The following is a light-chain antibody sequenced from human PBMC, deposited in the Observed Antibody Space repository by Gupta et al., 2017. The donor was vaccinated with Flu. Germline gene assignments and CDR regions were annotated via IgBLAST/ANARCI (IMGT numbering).Light chain of an antibody. CDR2: AVS. CDR1: QASRND. Sequence: PPSLSASVGDRVSITCRASQASRNDLAWYQQKPGKAPERLIYAVSNLETGVPARFSGSGSETEFTLTISRLQPEDFATYSCRQHNSFPFTFGQGTKLEI. J-gene: IGKJ2*01. V-gene: IGKV1-17*01. CDR3: RQHNSFPFT.